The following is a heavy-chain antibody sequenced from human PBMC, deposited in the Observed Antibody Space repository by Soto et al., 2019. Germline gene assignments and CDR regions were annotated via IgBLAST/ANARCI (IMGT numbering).Heavy chain of an antibody. J-gene: IGHJ4*02. CDR2: ISGSGSIT. CDR1: GFTFSSYA. Sequence: GGSLGLSCAASGFTFSSYAMRWVRQAPGKGLEWVAAISGSGSITYYADSVKGRFTISRDNSKNTLYLQMNSLGAEDTAVYYCASLTVVAAPVYCGQGTLVT. D-gene: IGHD6-25*01. V-gene: IGHV3-23*01. CDR3: ASLTVVAAPVY.